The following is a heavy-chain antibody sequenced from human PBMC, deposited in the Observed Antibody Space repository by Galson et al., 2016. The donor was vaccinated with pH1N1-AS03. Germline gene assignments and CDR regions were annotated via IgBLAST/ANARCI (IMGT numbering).Heavy chain of an antibody. J-gene: IGHJ4*02. CDR3: ARQVRDGYNDYFDY. V-gene: IGHV5-51*01. CDR1: GSIFTSYW. Sequence: QSGAEVKKPGESLKISCKTSGSIFTSYWVAWVRHMPGKGLEWMGIIYPGDSDTRYSPSLQGQVTISADRSINTAYLQWSSLMASDTAIYYCARQVRDGYNDYFDYWGQGILVTVSS. CDR2: IYPGDSDT. D-gene: IGHD5-24*01.